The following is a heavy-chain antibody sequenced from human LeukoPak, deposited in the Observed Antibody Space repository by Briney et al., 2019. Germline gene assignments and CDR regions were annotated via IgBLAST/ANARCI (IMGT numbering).Heavy chain of an antibody. CDR2: INPNSGGT. CDR3: ARVIASIAARRNAFDI. Sequence: GASVKVSCKASGYTFTGYYMHWVRQAPGQGLEWMGWINPNSGGTNYAQKFQGRVTMTRDKSISTAYMELSRLRSDDTAVYYCARVIASIAARRNAFDIWGQGTMVTVSS. CDR1: GYTFTGYY. J-gene: IGHJ3*02. D-gene: IGHD6-6*01. V-gene: IGHV1-2*02.